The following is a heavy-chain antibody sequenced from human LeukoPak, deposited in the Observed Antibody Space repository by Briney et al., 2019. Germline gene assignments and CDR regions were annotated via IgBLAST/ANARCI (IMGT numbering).Heavy chain of an antibody. Sequence: SETLSLTCTVSGGSISPYYWSWIRQPPGKGLEWIGHISFSGGTDYNASLKSRVTISLDTTRSQFSLSLYSVTAADTAMYYCARHAAGTTRDYWGQGTLVTVSA. D-gene: IGHD1-1*01. J-gene: IGHJ4*02. V-gene: IGHV4-59*08. CDR2: ISFSGGT. CDR3: ARHAAGTTRDY. CDR1: GGSISPYY.